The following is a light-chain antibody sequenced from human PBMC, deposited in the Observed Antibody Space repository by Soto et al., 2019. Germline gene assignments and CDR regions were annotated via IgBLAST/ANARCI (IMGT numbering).Light chain of an antibody. J-gene: IGLJ1*01. CDR2: DVS. Sequence: QSALTQPRSVSGSPGQSVTISCTGTSSDVGGYNYVSWYQQHPGKSPKLMIYDVSKRPSGVPDRFSGSKSGNTASLTISGLQAEDEADYDCCSYAGSYTFVFGTGTNLTVL. CDR3: CSYAGSYTFV. CDR1: SSDVGGYNY. V-gene: IGLV2-11*01.